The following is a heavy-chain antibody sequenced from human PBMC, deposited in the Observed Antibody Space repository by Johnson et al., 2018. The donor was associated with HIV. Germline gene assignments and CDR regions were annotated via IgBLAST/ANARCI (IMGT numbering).Heavy chain of an antibody. J-gene: IGHJ3*01. D-gene: IGHD3-22*01. CDR2: IRDVT. CDR1: GFTFSSYA. CDR3: ARGIVVVTRGPGSDAFDV. V-gene: IGHV3-30*04. Sequence: QLVESGGGVVQPGRSLRLSCAASGFTFSSYAMHWVRQAPGKGLEWVAVIRDVTNCAESVKGRFTISRDNAKNSLYLQMNSLRAEDTALYYCARGIVVVTRGPGSDAFDVWGQGTMVTVSS.